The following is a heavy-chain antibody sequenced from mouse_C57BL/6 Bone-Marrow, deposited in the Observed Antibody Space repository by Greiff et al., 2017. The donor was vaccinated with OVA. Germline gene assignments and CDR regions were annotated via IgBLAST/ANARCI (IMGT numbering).Heavy chain of an antibody. CDR3: TRGYSNHYAMDY. V-gene: IGHV1-15*01. J-gene: IGHJ4*01. Sequence: VQLQQSGAELVRPGASVTLSCKASGYTFTDYEMHWVKQTPVHGLEWIGAIDPDTGGTAYNQKFKSKAILTADKSSSTAYMELRSLTSEDSAVDYCTRGYSNHYAMDYWGQGTSVTVSS. D-gene: IGHD2-5*01. CDR2: IDPDTGGT. CDR1: GYTFTDYE.